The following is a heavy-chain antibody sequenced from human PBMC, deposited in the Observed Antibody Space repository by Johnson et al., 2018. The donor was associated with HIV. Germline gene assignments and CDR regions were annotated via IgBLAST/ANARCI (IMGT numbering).Heavy chain of an antibody. CDR1: GFTFDDYA. J-gene: IGHJ3*02. CDR3: ARAIVVDEDAFDI. V-gene: IGHV3-30*04. CDR2: ISSDGSNK. Sequence: QVQLVESGGGLVKPGGSLKLSCAASGFTFDDYAMPWVRQAPGTGLEWVAVISSDGSNKYYADSVTRRFTISRVNYKNTLYLQMNSLRAEDTAVFSCARAIVVDEDAFDIWGQGTMVTVSS. D-gene: IGHD3-22*01.